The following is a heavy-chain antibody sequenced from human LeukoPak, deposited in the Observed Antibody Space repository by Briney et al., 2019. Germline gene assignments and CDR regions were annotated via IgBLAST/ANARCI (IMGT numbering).Heavy chain of an antibody. Sequence: SGGSLRLSCAASGFTFSSYGMHWVRQAPGKGLESVAVISYDGSNKYYADSVKGRFTISRDNSKNTLYLQMNSLRAEDTAVYYCAKSARAIQLWLLDYWGQGTLVTVSS. CDR2: ISYDGSNK. D-gene: IGHD5-18*01. CDR3: AKSARAIQLWLLDY. CDR1: GFTFSSYG. V-gene: IGHV3-30*18. J-gene: IGHJ4*02.